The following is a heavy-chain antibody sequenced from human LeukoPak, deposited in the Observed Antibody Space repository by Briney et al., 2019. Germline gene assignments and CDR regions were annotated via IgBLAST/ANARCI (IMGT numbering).Heavy chain of an antibody. D-gene: IGHD3-10*01. CDR3: AHWTPAYYGSGSYYKGSYYFDY. V-gene: IGHV2-5*01. Sequence: SGPTLVNPTQTLTLTCTFSGFSLSTSGVGVGWIRQPPGKALEWLALIYWNDDKRYSPSLKSRPTITKDTSKNQVVLTMTNMDPVDTATYYCAHWTPAYYGSGSYYKGSYYFDYWGQGTLVTVSS. CDR1: GFSLSTSGVG. J-gene: IGHJ4*02. CDR2: IYWNDDK.